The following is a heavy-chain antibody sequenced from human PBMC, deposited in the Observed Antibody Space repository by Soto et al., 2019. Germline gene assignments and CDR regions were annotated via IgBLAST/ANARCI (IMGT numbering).Heavy chain of an antibody. D-gene: IGHD7-27*01. CDR3: ARARANWGLSGMDV. Sequence: SETLSLTCAVSGGSISSSNWWSWVRQPPGKGLEWIGEIYHSGSTNYNPSLKSRVTISVDKSKNQFSLKLSSVTAADTAVYYCARARANWGLSGMDVWGQGTTVTVSS. V-gene: IGHV4-4*02. J-gene: IGHJ6*02. CDR2: IYHSGST. CDR1: GGSISSSNW.